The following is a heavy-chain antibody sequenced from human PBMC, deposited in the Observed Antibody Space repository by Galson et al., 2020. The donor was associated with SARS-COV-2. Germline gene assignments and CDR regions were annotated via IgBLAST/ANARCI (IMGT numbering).Heavy chain of an antibody. Sequence: GESLKISCTASGFNFGDSAMNWFRQAPGKGLEWIGFIRGKAYGGTTAYAASVKGRFTVSRDDSKSIAYLQMNSLKTEDTAVYFCSRGDGDYMGYYYFYMDVWGKGTTVTVSS. CDR1: GFNFGDSA. J-gene: IGHJ6*03. D-gene: IGHD3-16*01. CDR3: SRGDGDYMGYYYFYMDV. V-gene: IGHV3-49*03. CDR2: IRGKAYGGTT.